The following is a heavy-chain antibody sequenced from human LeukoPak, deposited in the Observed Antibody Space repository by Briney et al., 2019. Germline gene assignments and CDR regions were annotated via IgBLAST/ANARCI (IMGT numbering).Heavy chain of an antibody. CDR2: ISYTGTT. J-gene: IGHJ3*02. CDR1: GDSFSSHY. CDR3: ARDLVTVTKGFDI. V-gene: IGHV4-59*11. Sequence: SETLSLTCAVSGDSFSSHYWTWIRQPPGRGLEWIGYISYTGTTNYNPSLKSRVTISIDTSKNQFSLKLSSVTTADTAVYYARDLVTVTKGFDIWGLGTMVSVSS. D-gene: IGHD4-17*01.